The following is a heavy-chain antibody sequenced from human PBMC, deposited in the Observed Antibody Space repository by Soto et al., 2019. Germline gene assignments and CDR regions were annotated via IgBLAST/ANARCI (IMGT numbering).Heavy chain of an antibody. J-gene: IGHJ3*02. D-gene: IGHD4-17*01. CDR3: ARGNPDYGDYSRGAFDI. CDR1: GFTFSSYA. CDR2: ISSNGGST. Sequence: EVQLVESGGGLVQPGGSLRLSCAASGFTFSSYAMHWVRQAPGKGLEYVSAISSNGGSTYYANSVKGRFSISRDNSKNPRYLRMGSLRAEDMAVYYAARGNPDYGDYSRGAFDIWGQGTMVTVSS. V-gene: IGHV3-64*01.